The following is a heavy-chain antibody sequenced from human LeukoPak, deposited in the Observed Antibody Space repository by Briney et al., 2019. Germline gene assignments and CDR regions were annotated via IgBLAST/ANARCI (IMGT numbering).Heavy chain of an antibody. CDR3: ARISTVTTSPDY. CDR1: GGSISSYY. D-gene: IGHD4-17*01. CDR2: IHTSGST. Sequence: SETLSLTCTVSGGSISSYYWSWIRQPAGKGLEWIGRIHTSGSTNYNPSLKSRVTMSIDMSKNQLSLKLSSVTAADTAVYYCARISTVTTSPDYWGQGTLVTVSS. V-gene: IGHV4-4*07. J-gene: IGHJ4*02.